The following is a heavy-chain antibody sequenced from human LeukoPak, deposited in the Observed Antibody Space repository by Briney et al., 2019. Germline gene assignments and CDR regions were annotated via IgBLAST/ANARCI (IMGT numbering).Heavy chain of an antibody. J-gene: IGHJ3*02. CDR1: GFTFSNYV. D-gene: IGHD4-11*01. V-gene: IGHV3-23*01. CDR2: ISGSGGNT. Sequence: GGSLRLSCAAFGFTFSNYVMSWVRQAPGKGLEWVSAISGSGGNTYYADSVKGRFTISRDNSKNTLYLQMNSLRAEDAAVYYCANEYSKGDIWGQGTMVTVSS. CDR3: ANEYSKGDI.